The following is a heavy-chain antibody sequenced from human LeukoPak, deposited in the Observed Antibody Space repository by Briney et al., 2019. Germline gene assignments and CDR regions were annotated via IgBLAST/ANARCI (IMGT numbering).Heavy chain of an antibody. CDR2: ISISWRTI. V-gene: IGHV3-48*03. CDR1: GFTFSSYE. J-gene: IGHJ4*02. D-gene: IGHD4-23*01. Sequence: GGSLRLSCAASGFTFSSYEMHWVRQAPGKGLEWVAYISISWRTIYYPDSVKGRFHISRDNAKNSLYLQMNSLRAEDTAVYYCARDYGGSSPFDYWGQGTLVTVSS. CDR3: ARDYGGSSPFDY.